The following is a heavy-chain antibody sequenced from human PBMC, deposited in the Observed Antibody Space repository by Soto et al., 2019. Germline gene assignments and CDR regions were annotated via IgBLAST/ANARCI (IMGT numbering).Heavy chain of an antibody. J-gene: IGHJ4*02. V-gene: IGHV1-69*13. D-gene: IGHD3-9*01. Sequence: GASVKVSCKASGGTFSSYAISWVRQAPGQGLEWMGGIIPIFGTANYAQKFQGRVTITADESTSTAYMELSSLRSEDTAVYYCARNYDNYFDDWGQGTLVTVSS. CDR2: IIPIFGTA. CDR1: GGTFSSYA. CDR3: ARNYDNYFDD.